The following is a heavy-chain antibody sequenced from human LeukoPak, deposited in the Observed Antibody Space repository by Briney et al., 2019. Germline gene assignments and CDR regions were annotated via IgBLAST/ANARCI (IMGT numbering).Heavy chain of an antibody. D-gene: IGHD5-24*01. J-gene: IGHJ3*02. Sequence: GGSLGLSCAASGFTFSSYAMSWVRQAPGKGLEWVSAISGSGGSTYYADSVKGRFTISRDNSKNTLYLQMNSLRAEDTAVYYCARARKPHRWLQNRSVLDAFDIWGQGTMVTVSS. V-gene: IGHV3-23*01. CDR1: GFTFSSYA. CDR2: ISGSGGST. CDR3: ARARKPHRWLQNRSVLDAFDI.